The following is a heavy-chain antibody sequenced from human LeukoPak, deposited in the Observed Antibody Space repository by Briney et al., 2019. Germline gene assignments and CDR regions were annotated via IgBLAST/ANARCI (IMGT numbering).Heavy chain of an antibody. D-gene: IGHD4-17*01. Sequence: GASVKVSCKASGYTFTSYAMNWVRQAPGQGLEWMGWINTNTGNPTYAQGFTGRFVFSLDTSVSTAYLQTSSLKAEDTAVYYCARERYGDYEEVVDYWGQGTLVTVSS. CDR3: ARERYGDYEEVVDY. CDR2: INTNTGNP. CDR1: GYTFTSYA. V-gene: IGHV7-4-1*02. J-gene: IGHJ4*02.